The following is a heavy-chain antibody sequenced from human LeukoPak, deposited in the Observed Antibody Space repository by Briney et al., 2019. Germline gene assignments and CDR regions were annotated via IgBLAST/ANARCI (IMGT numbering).Heavy chain of an antibody. CDR3: ARDDYFDY. Sequence: ASVTVSCKASGYTFTGYYMHWVRQAPGQGLEWMGWINPNRGITNYTQNFQGRVTMTRDTSISTAYMELSRLTSDDTAVYYCARDDYFDYWGQGTLVTVSS. CDR2: INPNRGIT. J-gene: IGHJ4*02. V-gene: IGHV1-2*02. CDR1: GYTFTGYY.